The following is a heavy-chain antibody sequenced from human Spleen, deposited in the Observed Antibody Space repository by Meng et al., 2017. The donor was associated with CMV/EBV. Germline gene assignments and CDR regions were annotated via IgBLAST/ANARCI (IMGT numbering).Heavy chain of an antibody. CDR3: ARDGGLKYSSGWYDLDY. CDR2: INPNSGGP. J-gene: IGHJ4*02. CDR1: YTFSGHY. D-gene: IGHD6-19*01. V-gene: IGHV1-2*04. Sequence: YTFSGHYIHWGRQAPGQGLEWMGRINPNSGGPNYAQKFQGWVTMTRDTSISTAYMELSRLTSDDTAVYYCARDGGLKYSSGWYDLDYWGQGTLVTVSS.